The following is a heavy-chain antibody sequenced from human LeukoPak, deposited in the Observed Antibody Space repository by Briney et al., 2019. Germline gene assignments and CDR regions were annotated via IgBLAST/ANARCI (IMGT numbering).Heavy chain of an antibody. D-gene: IGHD5/OR15-5a*01. Sequence: ASAKVSCKASGYTFTSYGISWVRQAPGQGLEWMGWISAYNGNTNYAQKLQGRVTMTTDTSTSTAYMELRSLRSDDTAVYYCAREPTGLDSVHFDPWGQGTLVTVSS. CDR1: GYTFTSYG. CDR2: ISAYNGNT. V-gene: IGHV1-18*01. J-gene: IGHJ5*02. CDR3: AREPTGLDSVHFDP.